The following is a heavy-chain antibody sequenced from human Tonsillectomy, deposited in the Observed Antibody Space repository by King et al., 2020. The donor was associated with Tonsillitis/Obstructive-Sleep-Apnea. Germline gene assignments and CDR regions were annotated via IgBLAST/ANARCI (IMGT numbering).Heavy chain of an antibody. Sequence: QLVQSGAEVKKPGESLKISCKGSGYSFTSYWIGWVRQMPGKGLEWMGIIYPGDSDTRYSPSFQGQVTISDDKSISTACLQWSSLKASDTAMYYCARKYRGSTLSGNAFDTWGQGTMVTVSS. D-gene: IGHD1-26*01. CDR2: IYPGDSDT. CDR1: GYSFTSYW. CDR3: ARKYRGSTLSGNAFDT. J-gene: IGHJ3*02. V-gene: IGHV5-51*01.